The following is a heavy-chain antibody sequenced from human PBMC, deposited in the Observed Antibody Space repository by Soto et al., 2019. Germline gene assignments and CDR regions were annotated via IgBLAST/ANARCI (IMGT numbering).Heavy chain of an antibody. D-gene: IGHD6-19*01. J-gene: IGHJ4*02. CDR3: ARYSSAWSFDS. CDR1: GGSISSSSYY. Sequence: SETLSLTCTVSGGSISSSSYYWGWIRQPPGKGLEWIGTIYYSGGTYYNPSLKSRVTISGDTSKNQFSLKLSSVTAADTAVYFCARYSSAWSFDSWGQGTLVTVS. V-gene: IGHV4-39*01. CDR2: IYYSGGT.